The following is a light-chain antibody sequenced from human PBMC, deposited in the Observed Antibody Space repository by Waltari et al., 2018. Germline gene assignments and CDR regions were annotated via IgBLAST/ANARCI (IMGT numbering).Light chain of an antibody. CDR3: QQYNNWPLYT. CDR2: DAS. CDR1: QSVSNN. Sequence: EAMMTQSPATLSVSPGDRATLSCRASQSVSNNVAWFQQNPGQAPSLLIYDASTRATGVPARFSGSGSGTEFTLTISSLQTEDFAVYYCQQYNNWPLYTFGQGTKLEIK. V-gene: IGKV3-15*01. J-gene: IGKJ2*01.